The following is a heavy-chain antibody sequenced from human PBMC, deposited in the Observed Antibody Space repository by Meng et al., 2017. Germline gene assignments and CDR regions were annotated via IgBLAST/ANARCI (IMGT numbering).Heavy chain of an antibody. J-gene: IGHJ1*01. CDR1: GGSHGMSCYY. CDR3: ARDGIAAAGTGRSYFQH. Sequence: RRAPGRVRVKRSETLSLTCTVFGGSHGMSCYYWGWIRQPPGKGLGWIGSIYYSGSTYYNPSLKSRVTISVDTSKNQFSLKLSSVTAADTAVYYCARDGIAAAGTGRSYFQHWGQGTLVTVSS. CDR2: IYYSGST. D-gene: IGHD6-13*01. V-gene: IGHV4-39*07.